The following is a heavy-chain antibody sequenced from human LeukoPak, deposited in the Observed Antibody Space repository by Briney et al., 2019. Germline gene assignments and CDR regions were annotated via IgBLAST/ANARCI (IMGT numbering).Heavy chain of an antibody. CDR3: ARAPAGTLDY. CDR2: MNPSGDSA. J-gene: IGHJ4*02. V-gene: IGHV1-46*04. D-gene: IGHD6-13*01. Sequence: GASVKVSCKASGYILTSYHMHWVREAPGQGLEWVGIMNPSGDSASYAQKLQGRITMTRDTSTSTFYMELSSLRSEDTAVYYCARAPAGTLDYWGQGTLVTVSS. CDR1: GYILTSYH.